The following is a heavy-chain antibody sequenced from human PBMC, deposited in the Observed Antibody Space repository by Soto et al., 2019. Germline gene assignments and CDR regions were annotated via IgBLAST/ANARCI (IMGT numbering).Heavy chain of an antibody. J-gene: IGHJ4*02. Sequence: QVQLQQWGAGLLKPSETLSLTCAVYGGSFSGYSWSWVRQTPGKGLEWIGEITHSGSTNYSPSLKSRVTISIDTSKNQFSLRINSVTAAETGVYYCARVDDYCGQGTLVTVSS. CDR1: GGSFSGYS. CDR2: ITHSGST. V-gene: IGHV4-34*01. CDR3: ARVDDY.